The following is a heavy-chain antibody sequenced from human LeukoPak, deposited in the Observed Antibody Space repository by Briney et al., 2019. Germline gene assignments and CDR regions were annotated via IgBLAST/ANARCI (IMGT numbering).Heavy chain of an antibody. J-gene: IGHJ6*02. Sequence: ASVKVSCKASGYTFTGYYMHWVRQAPGQGLEWMGWINPNSGGTNYAQKFQGRVTMTRDTSISRAYMELSRLRSDDTAVYYCARSYEILTGYYPSYYSDCGMDVWGQGTTVTVSS. CDR2: INPNSGGT. CDR3: ARSYEILTGYYPSYYSDCGMDV. D-gene: IGHD3-9*01. V-gene: IGHV1-2*02. CDR1: GYTFTGYY.